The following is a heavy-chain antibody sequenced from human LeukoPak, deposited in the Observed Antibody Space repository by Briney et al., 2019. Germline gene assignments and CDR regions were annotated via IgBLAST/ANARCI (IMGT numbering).Heavy chain of an antibody. Sequence: GGSLGLSCAASGFTFSDYYMSWIRQAPGKGLEWVSYISSSGSTIYYADSVKGRFTISRDNSKNTLYLQMNSLRAEDTAVYYCAKVFKPSIATIFGVVDGYYYYYMDVWGKGTTVTVSS. J-gene: IGHJ6*03. D-gene: IGHD3-3*01. CDR3: AKVFKPSIATIFGVVDGYYYYYMDV. V-gene: IGHV3-11*01. CDR1: GFTFSDYY. CDR2: ISSSGSTI.